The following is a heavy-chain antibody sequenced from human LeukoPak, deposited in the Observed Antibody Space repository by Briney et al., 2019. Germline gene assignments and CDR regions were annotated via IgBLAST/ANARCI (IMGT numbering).Heavy chain of an antibody. CDR3: AGTYYYDSSGYRDAFDI. D-gene: IGHD3-22*01. J-gene: IGHJ3*02. CDR1: GYTFTNYG. CDR2: ISAYSGNT. V-gene: IGHV1-18*01. Sequence: ASVKVSCKASGYTFTNYGITWVRQAPGQGLEWMGWISAYSGNTKFAQKLQGRVNMTTDTSTSTAYMEVRSLRSDDTAMYYCAGTYYYDSSGYRDAFDIWGQGTMVTVSS.